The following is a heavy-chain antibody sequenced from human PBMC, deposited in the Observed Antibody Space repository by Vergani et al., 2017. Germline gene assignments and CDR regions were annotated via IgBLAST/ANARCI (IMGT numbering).Heavy chain of an antibody. Sequence: EVQLVESGGGLVQPGGSLTLSCAASGFTFSGSAMHWVRQTSGKGLEWIGRIRDKTYNYATAYAVSVKGRFIISRDDSKKTAYLQMNSLRAEDTAVYYCARVAYGDLYYFDYWGQGTLVTVSS. CDR1: GFTFSGSA. CDR2: IRDKTYNYAT. D-gene: IGHD4-17*01. J-gene: IGHJ4*02. V-gene: IGHV3-73*02. CDR3: ARVAYGDLYYFDY.